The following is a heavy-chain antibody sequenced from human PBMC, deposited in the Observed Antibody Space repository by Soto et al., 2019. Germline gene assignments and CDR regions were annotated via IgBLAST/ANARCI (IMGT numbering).Heavy chain of an antibody. CDR3: ARVGWQTFFDY. V-gene: IGHV1-18*04. D-gene: IGHD2-15*01. CDR2: ISAYNGNT. Sequence: QVHLVQSGAEVKKPGASVKVSCKSSGYTFTDYGFSWVRQAPGQGLEWLGWISAYNGNTNYGQKLQGRVTMTADTSTSTVYMELRSLRSDDTAGYYCARVGWQTFFDYWGQGTLVTVSS. J-gene: IGHJ4*02. CDR1: GYTFTDYG.